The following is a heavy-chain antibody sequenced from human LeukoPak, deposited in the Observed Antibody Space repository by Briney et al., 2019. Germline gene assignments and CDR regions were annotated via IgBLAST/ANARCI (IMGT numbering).Heavy chain of an antibody. CDR3: AGVGIAAAEGLDY. V-gene: IGHV4-39*01. D-gene: IGHD6-13*01. CDR2: IYYSGST. J-gene: IGHJ4*02. Sequence: SETLSLTCTVSGGSISSSSYYWGWIRQPPGKGLEWIGSIYYSGSTYYNPSLKSRVTISVDTSKNQFSLKLSSVTAADTAVYYCAGVGIAAAEGLDYWGQGTLVTASS. CDR1: GGSISSSSYY.